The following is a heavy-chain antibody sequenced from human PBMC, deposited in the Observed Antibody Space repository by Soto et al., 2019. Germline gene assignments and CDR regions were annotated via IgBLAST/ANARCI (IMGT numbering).Heavy chain of an antibody. CDR2: ISYDGSNK. CDR1: GFTFSSYG. J-gene: IGHJ4*02. Sequence: GGSLRLSCAASGFTFSSYGMHWVRQAPGKGLEWVAVISYDGSNKYYADSVKGRFTISRDNSKNTLYLQMNSLRAEDTAVYYCAKPHMTTVTTCYFDYWGQGTLVTVSS. V-gene: IGHV3-30*18. D-gene: IGHD4-17*01. CDR3: AKPHMTTVTTCYFDY.